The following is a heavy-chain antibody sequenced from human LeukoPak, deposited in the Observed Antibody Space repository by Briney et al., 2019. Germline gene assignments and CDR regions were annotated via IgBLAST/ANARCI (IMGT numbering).Heavy chain of an antibody. Sequence: SPTLSLTCAISGDSVSSNSAAWNWIRQSPSRGLEWLGRTYYRSKWYNDYAVSVKSRITINPDTSKNQFSLQLNSVTPEDTAVYYCARDVPIIAAAGHDAFDIWGQGTMVTVSS. CDR2: TYYRSKWYN. J-gene: IGHJ3*02. V-gene: IGHV6-1*01. CDR1: GDSVSSNSAA. D-gene: IGHD6-13*01. CDR3: ARDVPIIAAAGHDAFDI.